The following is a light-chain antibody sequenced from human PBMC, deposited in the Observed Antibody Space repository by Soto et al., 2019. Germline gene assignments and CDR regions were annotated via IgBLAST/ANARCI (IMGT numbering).Light chain of an antibody. Sequence: QPVLTQPPSVSGAPGQRVTISCTGSSSNIGAGYDVHWYQQLPGTAPKLLIYGNINRPSGVPDRFSGSKSGTSASLAITGLQAEDEADYYCQSYDSSLSGPMFGGGTKLTVL. CDR1: SSNIGAGYD. CDR3: QSYDSSLSGPM. V-gene: IGLV1-40*01. J-gene: IGLJ3*02. CDR2: GNI.